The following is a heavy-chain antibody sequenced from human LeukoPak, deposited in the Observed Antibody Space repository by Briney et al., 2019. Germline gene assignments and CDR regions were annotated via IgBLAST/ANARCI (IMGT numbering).Heavy chain of an antibody. CDR3: ARDRAAVAGALDY. V-gene: IGHV3-30*04. CDR2: ISYDGSNK. J-gene: IGHJ4*02. CDR1: GFTFSSYA. D-gene: IGHD6-19*01. Sequence: PGRSLRLSCAASGFTFSSYAMHWVRQAPGKGLEWEAVISYDGSNKYYADSVKGRFTISRDNSKNTLYLQMNSLRAEDTAVYYCARDRAAVAGALDYWGQGTLVTVSS.